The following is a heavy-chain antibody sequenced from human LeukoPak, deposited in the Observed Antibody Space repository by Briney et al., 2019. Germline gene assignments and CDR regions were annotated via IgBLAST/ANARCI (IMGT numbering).Heavy chain of an antibody. V-gene: IGHV3-23*01. J-gene: IGHJ5*02. CDR2: ITDSGDNT. CDR3: TRLGGGSPDLIIVPGANKLKWYDP. CDR1: GFTFGSYA. D-gene: IGHD2-2*01. Sequence: GGSLRLSCAASGFTFGSYALSWVRQTPGKGLEWVSAITDSGDNTYYADSVKGRFTISRDNSKNTLYLQMNSLKTEDTALYRCTRLGGGSPDLIIVPGANKLKWYDPWGQGTLVTVSS.